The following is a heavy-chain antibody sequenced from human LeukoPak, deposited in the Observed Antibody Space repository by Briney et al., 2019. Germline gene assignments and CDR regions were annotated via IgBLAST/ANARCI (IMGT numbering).Heavy chain of an antibody. CDR2: IWYDGSNK. CDR3: ARDRGLSYFDV. Sequence: GSPRLSCATSGFTFISSAIHWVPQAPGKGLEWVAVIWYDGSNKYYAESVKGRFTISRDNSKNTLSLQMNSLRAEDTAVYYCARDRGLSYFDVRGRGSLVTVSS. CDR1: GFTFISSA. J-gene: IGHJ2*01. V-gene: IGHV3-33*01.